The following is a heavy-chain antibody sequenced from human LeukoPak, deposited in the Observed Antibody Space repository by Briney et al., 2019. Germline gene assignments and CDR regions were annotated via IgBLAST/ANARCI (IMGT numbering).Heavy chain of an antibody. D-gene: IGHD3-3*01. CDR3: ARASPRRPFCWFDP. V-gene: IGHV4-34*01. CDR2: INHSVST. J-gene: IGHJ5*02. Sequence: SETLSLTCAVYGGSFSGYYWSWIRQPPGKGLEWVGEINHSVSTNYNPSLKSRVTMSVDTSKNQFSLKLSSVTAADTAVYYCARASPRRPFCWFDPWGQGTLVTVSS. CDR1: GGSFSGYY.